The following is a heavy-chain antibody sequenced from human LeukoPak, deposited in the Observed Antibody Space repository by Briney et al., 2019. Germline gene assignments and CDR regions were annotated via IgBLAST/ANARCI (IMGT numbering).Heavy chain of an antibody. V-gene: IGHV4-59*01. CDR1: GGSISSYY. CDR2: IYYSVST. J-gene: IGHJ4*02. Sequence: PPETLSITCAVSGGSISSYYWSWIRQPPGKGLEWIGYIYYSVSTNYNPSLKSRVTISVDTSKNQFSLKLSSVTAAGTAVYYCARGVSFRGSNFDYWGQGTLVTVSS. CDR3: ARGVSFRGSNFDY. D-gene: IGHD3-16*02.